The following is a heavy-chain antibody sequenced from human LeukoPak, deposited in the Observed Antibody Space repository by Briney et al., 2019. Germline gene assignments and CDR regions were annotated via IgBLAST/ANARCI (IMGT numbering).Heavy chain of an antibody. CDR3: ARPRLAAAGWSDP. V-gene: IGHV1-2*02. CDR1: GYTFTGYY. J-gene: IGHJ5*02. Sequence: ASVKVSCKASGYTFTGYYMHWVRQAPGQGLELMGWINPNSGGTSYAQKFQGRVTMTRDTSISTAYMELSRLRSDDTAVYYCARPRLAAAGWSDPWGQGTLVTVYS. CDR2: INPNSGGT. D-gene: IGHD6-13*01.